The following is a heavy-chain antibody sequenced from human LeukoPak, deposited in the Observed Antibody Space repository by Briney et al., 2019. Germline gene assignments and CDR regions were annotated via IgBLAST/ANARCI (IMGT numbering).Heavy chain of an antibody. Sequence: SETLSLTCTVSGGSITDTTYYWAWYRQPPGKGLEWIGSLYPSGSTYYSPSLESRLSILLDTSKSYFSLNVRSVTAADTAVYYCVRRAGDWAVNWVDPWGQGTLVTVSS. CDR3: VRRAGDWAVNWVDP. CDR1: GGSITDTTYY. V-gene: IGHV4-39*02. CDR2: LYPSGST. J-gene: IGHJ5*02. D-gene: IGHD2-21*02.